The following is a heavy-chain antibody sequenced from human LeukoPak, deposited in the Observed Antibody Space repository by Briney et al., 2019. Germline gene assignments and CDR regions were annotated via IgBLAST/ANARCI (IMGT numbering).Heavy chain of an antibody. CDR1: GGTFSSYA. D-gene: IGHD5-18*01. Sequence: SVKVSCKASGGTFSSYAISWVRQAPGQGLEWMGRIIPIFGTANYAQKFQGRVTITTDESTSTAYMELSSLSSEDTAVYYCARSFGYSYGYTPKYYFDYWGQGTLVTVSS. CDR2: IIPIFGTA. CDR3: ARSFGYSYGYTPKYYFDY. V-gene: IGHV1-69*05. J-gene: IGHJ4*02.